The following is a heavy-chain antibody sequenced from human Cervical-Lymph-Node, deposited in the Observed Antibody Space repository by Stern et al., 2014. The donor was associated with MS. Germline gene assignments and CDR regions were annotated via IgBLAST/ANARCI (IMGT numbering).Heavy chain of an antibody. V-gene: IGHV4-59*01. D-gene: IGHD6-19*01. CDR2: IYYTGST. J-gene: IGHJ4*02. Sequence: LQLQESGPGLVKPSETLSLTCTVSGDSMSSYYWSWILQPPGKGLEWIGSIYYTGSTDYNPSLKSRVTISVDTSKNQFSLRLTSVTAADTAVYYCARLSSGWYAYWGQGTLVTVSS. CDR3: ARLSSGWYAY. CDR1: GDSMSSYY.